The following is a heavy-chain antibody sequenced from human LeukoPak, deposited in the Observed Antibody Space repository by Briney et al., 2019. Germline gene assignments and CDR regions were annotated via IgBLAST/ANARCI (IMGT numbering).Heavy chain of an antibody. V-gene: IGHV3-23*01. CDR2: ISGSGGST. CDR1: GFTFSSYA. Sequence: PGGSLRLSCAASGFTFSSYAMSWVRQAPGKGLEWVSAISGSGGSTYYADSVKGRFTISRDNSKNTLYLQMNSLRAEDTAVYYCAKGYRVGGVIDHFDYWGQGTLVTVSS. J-gene: IGHJ4*02. D-gene: IGHD3-16*02. CDR3: AKGYRVGGVIDHFDY.